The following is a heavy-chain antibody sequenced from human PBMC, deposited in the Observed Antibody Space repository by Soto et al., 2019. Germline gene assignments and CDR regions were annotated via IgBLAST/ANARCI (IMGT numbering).Heavy chain of an antibody. CDR2: ISYDGSNK. V-gene: IGHV3-30*09. CDR1: GFTFSSYA. D-gene: IGHD4-17*01. Sequence: QVQLVESGGGVVQPGRSLRLSCAASGFTFSSYAMHWVRQAPGKGLERVAVISYDGSNKYYADSVKGRFAISRDNSKNTLYLQMNSLRAEDTAVYYCARVDYGDYVLNYRGQGTLVNVSS. J-gene: IGHJ4*02. CDR3: ARVDYGDYVLNY.